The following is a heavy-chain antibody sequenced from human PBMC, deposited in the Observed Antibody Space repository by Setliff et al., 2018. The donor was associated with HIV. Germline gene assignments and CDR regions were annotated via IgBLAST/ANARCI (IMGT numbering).Heavy chain of an antibody. D-gene: IGHD6-19*01. J-gene: IGHJ4*01. CDR3: ARNQGDASGWYAGDY. V-gene: IGHV1-46*01. Sequence: ASVKVSCKASGYTFTNYNIHWVRQAPGQGLEWVGMVNPSGGSTAYAQKFRGRVTMTRDTSTNTVYMDLRNLRSEDTAVYYCARNQGDASGWYAGDYWGHGTLVTVSS. CDR2: VNPSGGST. CDR1: GYTFTNYN.